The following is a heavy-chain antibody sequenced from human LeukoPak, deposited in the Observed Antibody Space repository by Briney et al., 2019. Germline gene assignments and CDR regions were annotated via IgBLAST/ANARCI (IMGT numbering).Heavy chain of an antibody. D-gene: IGHD3-10*02. CDR3: AELGITMIGGV. CDR1: GFTFSSYS. Sequence: GGSLRLSCVASGFTFSSYSVNWVRQAPGKGLEWVSCISSSGSTIYYADSVKGRFTISRDNAKNSLYLQMNSLRAEDTAVYYCAELGITMIGGVWGKGTTVTISS. J-gene: IGHJ6*04. V-gene: IGHV3-48*04. CDR2: ISSSGSTI.